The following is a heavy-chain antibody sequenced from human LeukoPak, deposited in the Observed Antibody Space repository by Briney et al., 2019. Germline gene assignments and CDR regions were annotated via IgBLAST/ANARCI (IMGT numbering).Heavy chain of an antibody. CDR3: ARDNSVGDIAWWFDP. J-gene: IGHJ5*02. V-gene: IGHV1-46*01. CDR2: INPTGTRT. CDR1: GYTFINNW. Sequence: ASVKVSCKASGYTFINNWMHWVRQAPGQGLEWIGLINPTGTRTGYAQKFQGRVTMTRGMSTSTDYMGLSSLRSEDTAIYYCARDNSVGDIAWWFDPWGQGTLVTVST. D-gene: IGHD3-10*01.